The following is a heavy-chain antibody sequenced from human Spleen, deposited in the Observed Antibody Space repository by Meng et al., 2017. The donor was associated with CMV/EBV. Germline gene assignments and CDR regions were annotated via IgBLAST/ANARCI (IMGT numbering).Heavy chain of an antibody. D-gene: IGHD2-2*02. CDR1: GFTFSNYA. Sequence: GESLKISCAASGFTFSNYAMSWVRQAPGKGLEWVSYISSSGTTIYYADSVQGRFTVSRDNAMNSLYLQMNSLRAEDTAIYYCARGFTAVIPAAIDFWGQGTPVTVSS. J-gene: IGHJ4*02. CDR3: ARGFTAVIPAAIDF. V-gene: IGHV3-48*04. CDR2: ISSSGTTI.